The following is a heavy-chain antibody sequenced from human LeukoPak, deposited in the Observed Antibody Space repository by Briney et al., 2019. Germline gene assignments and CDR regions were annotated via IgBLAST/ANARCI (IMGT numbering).Heavy chain of an antibody. Sequence: ASVKVSCKASGYTFTGYYMHWVRQAHGQGLEWMGRINPNSGGTNYGQKFQGWVTMTRETSISTAYMELSRLRSDDTAVDYGARADGYVDYACMDVWGKGTTVTVSS. CDR2: INPNSGGT. CDR3: ARADGYVDYACMDV. V-gene: IGHV1-2*04. CDR1: GYTFTGYY. J-gene: IGHJ6*03. D-gene: IGHD5-24*01.